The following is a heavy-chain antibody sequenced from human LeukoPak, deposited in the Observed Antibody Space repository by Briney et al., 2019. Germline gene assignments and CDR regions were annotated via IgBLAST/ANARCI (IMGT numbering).Heavy chain of an antibody. D-gene: IGHD3-9*01. Sequence: PGGSLRLSCAASGFTFSDYYMSWIRQAPGKGLEWVSYISSSGSTIYYADSVKGRFTISRDNAKNSLYLQMNSLRAEDTAVYYCARSPTWLLNWFDPWGQGTLVTVSS. V-gene: IGHV3-11*01. J-gene: IGHJ5*02. CDR1: GFTFSDYY. CDR3: ARSPTWLLNWFDP. CDR2: ISSSGSTI.